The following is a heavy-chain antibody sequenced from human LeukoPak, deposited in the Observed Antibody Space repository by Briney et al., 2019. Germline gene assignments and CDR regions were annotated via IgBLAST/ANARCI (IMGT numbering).Heavy chain of an antibody. J-gene: IGHJ3*02. CDR2: IYPGDSDT. CDR3: ARWTYYYGSGSYPDAFDI. V-gene: IGHV5-51*01. Sequence: GESLKISCKGSGYSFTSYRIGWVRQMPGKGLEWMGIIYPGDSDTRYSPSFQGQVTISADKSISTAYLQWSSLKASDTAMYYCARWTYYYGSGSYPDAFDIWGQGTMVTVSS. D-gene: IGHD3-10*01. CDR1: GYSFTSYR.